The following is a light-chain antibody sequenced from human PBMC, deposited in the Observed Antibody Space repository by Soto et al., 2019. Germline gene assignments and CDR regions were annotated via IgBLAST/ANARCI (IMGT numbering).Light chain of an antibody. J-gene: IGKJ3*01. V-gene: IGKV3-11*01. CDR1: QSVSSY. CDR3: QQRSNWPPV. Sequence: EIVLTQSPATLSLSPGERATLSCMASQSVSSYLAWYQQKPGQAPRLLIYDASNRATGIPARFSGSGSGTDFTLTISSLEPEDFAVYYCQQRSNWPPVFGPGTKVDIK. CDR2: DAS.